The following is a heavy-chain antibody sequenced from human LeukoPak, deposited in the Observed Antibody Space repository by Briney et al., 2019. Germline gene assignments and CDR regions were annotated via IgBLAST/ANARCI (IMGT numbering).Heavy chain of an antibody. V-gene: IGHV3-23*01. CDR2: ISGSGGST. CDR1: GFTFSTYA. Sequence: QPGGSLRLSCAASGFTFSTYAMHWVRQAPGKGLEWVSAISGSGGSTYYADSVKGRSTISRDNSKNTLYLQMNSLRAEDTAVYYCAKEGDYYDSSGYNDYWGQGTLVTVSS. CDR3: AKEGDYYDSSGYNDY. D-gene: IGHD3-22*01. J-gene: IGHJ4*02.